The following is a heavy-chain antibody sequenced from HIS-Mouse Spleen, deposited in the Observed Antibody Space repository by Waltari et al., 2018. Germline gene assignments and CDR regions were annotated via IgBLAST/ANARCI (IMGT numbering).Heavy chain of an antibody. Sequence: QAQLVQSGAEVKKPGASVKVSCKASGYTFTGYNKHWVRQAPGKGLEWMGWINPNSGGTNYAQKFQGRVTMTRDTSISTAYMELSRLRSDDTAVYYCAREITMIVVVITDAFDIWGQGTMVTVSS. CDR3: AREITMIVVVITDAFDI. J-gene: IGHJ3*02. CDR1: GYTFTGYN. CDR2: INPNSGGT. V-gene: IGHV1-2*02. D-gene: IGHD3-22*01.